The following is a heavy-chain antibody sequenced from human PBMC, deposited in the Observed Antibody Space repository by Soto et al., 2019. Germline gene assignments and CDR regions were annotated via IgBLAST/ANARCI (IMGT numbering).Heavy chain of an antibody. CDR3: RGLDV. J-gene: IGHJ6*02. CDR2: IYPGDSDT. V-gene: IGHV5-51*01. CDR1: GYTFTDYW. Sequence: GESLKISCKGSGYTFTDYWIGWVRQLPGKGLEWMGIIYPGDSDTRYSPSFQGHVTITVDKSTSTAADTAVYFCARARQRDTGRGLDVWGQGTPVTVSS. D-gene: IGHD5-18*01.